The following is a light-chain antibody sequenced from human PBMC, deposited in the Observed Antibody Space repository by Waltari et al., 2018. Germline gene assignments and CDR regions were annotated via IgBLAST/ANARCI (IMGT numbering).Light chain of an antibody. CDR3: QQYHSSPFT. CDR2: WAS. J-gene: IGKJ5*01. Sequence: DIVMTQSPDSLAVSLGERATINCNSSQTVLYSSNNKDYLAWYQHKPGQPPQLLSYWASARESVVPDRFSDSGSGTDFTLTISSLQAEDVAAYYCQQYHSSPFTFGQGTRLEIK. V-gene: IGKV4-1*01. CDR1: QTVLYSSNNKDY.